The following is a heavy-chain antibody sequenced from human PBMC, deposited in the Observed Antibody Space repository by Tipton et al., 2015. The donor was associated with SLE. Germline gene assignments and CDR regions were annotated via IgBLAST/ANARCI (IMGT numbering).Heavy chain of an antibody. Sequence: TLSLTCTVSGGSISSDYWSWIRQTPGMGLQWIGHIHYNGSTNYNPSLKSRVIISLDTSKNQLSLKLSSVTAADTALYYCARGRSFRYDSSAPWFDPWGQGTLVTVSS. CDR2: IHYNGST. J-gene: IGHJ5*02. D-gene: IGHD3-22*01. CDR3: ARGRSFRYDSSAPWFDP. CDR1: GGSISSDY. V-gene: IGHV4-59*01.